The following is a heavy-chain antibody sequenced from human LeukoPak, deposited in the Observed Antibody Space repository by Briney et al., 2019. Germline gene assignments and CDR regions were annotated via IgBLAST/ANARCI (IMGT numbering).Heavy chain of an antibody. V-gene: IGHV3-48*03. CDR1: GFTFSSYE. J-gene: IGHJ4*02. Sequence: PGGSLRLSCAASGFTFSSYEMNWVRQAPGKGLEWVSYISSSGSTIYYADSVKGRFTISRDNAKNSLYLQMNSLRAEDTAVYYCARVHCSSTSCYYFDYWGQGTLVTVSS. CDR3: ARVHCSSTSCYYFDY. CDR2: ISSSGSTI. D-gene: IGHD2-2*01.